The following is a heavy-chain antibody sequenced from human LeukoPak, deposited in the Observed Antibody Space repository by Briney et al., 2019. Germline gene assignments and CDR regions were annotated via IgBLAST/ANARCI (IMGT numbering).Heavy chain of an antibody. J-gene: IGHJ3*02. CDR2: IYYSGST. CDR3: ATPQLLPGYDAFDI. V-gene: IGHV4-59*01. Sequence: PSETLSLTCTVSGGSISSYYWSWIRQPPGKGLEWIGYIYYSGSTNYNPSLKSRVTISVDTSKNQFSLKLSSVTAADTAVYYCATPQLLPGYDAFDIWGQGTMVTVSS. D-gene: IGHD5-18*01. CDR1: GGSISSYY.